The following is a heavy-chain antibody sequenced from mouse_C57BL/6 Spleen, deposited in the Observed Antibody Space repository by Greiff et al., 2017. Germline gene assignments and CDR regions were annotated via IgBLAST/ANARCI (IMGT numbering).Heavy chain of an antibody. D-gene: IGHD2-5*01. CDR3: ARTGYSNYSYAMDY. CDR2: IYPGDGDT. V-gene: IGHV1-80*01. Sequence: QVQLQQSGAELVKPGASVKISCKASGYAFSSYWMNWVKQRPGKGLEWIGQIYPGDGDTNYNGKFKGKATLTAAKSSSTAYMQLSSLTSEDSAVYFCARTGYSNYSYAMDYWGQGTSVTVSS. J-gene: IGHJ4*01. CDR1: GYAFSSYW.